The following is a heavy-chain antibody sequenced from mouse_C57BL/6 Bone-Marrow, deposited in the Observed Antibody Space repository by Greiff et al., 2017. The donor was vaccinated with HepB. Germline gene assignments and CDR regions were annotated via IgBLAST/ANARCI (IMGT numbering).Heavy chain of an antibody. Sequence: QVQLQQPGAELVRPGSSVKLSCKASGYTFTSYWMHWVKQRPIQGLEWIGNIDPSDSETHYNQKFKDKATLTVDKSSSTAYMQLSSLTPEDSAVYYYARRLDYYAMDYWGRGTSVTVSS. CDR1: GYTFTSYW. CDR2: IDPSDSET. V-gene: IGHV1-52*01. J-gene: IGHJ4*01. CDR3: ARRLDYYAMDY. D-gene: IGHD1-2*01.